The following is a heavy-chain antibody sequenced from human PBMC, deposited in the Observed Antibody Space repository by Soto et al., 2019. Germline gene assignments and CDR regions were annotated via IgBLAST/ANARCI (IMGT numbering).Heavy chain of an antibody. V-gene: IGHV3-23*01. CDR1: GFTFSSYA. D-gene: IGHD3-10*01. Sequence: PGGSLRLSCAASGFTFSSYAMSWVRQAPGKGLEWVSAISGSGGSTYYADSVKGRFTISRDNSKNTLYLQMNSLRAEDTAVYYCAKSPVRGVIWNWFDPWGQGTLVTVSS. J-gene: IGHJ5*02. CDR3: AKSPVRGVIWNWFDP. CDR2: ISGSGGST.